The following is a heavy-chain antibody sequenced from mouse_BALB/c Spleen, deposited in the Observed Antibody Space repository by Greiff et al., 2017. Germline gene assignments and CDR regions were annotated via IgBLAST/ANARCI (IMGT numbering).Heavy chain of an antibody. Sequence: EVQLQQSGAELVKPGASVKLSCTASGFNFNDTYMHWVKQRPEQGLEWIGRIDPANGNTKYDPKVQGKATITADTSSNTAYLQLSSLTSEDTAVYYCAVSCYGRMDYWGQGTSVTVSS. J-gene: IGHJ4*01. CDR3: AVSCYGRMDY. V-gene: IGHV14-3*02. CDR2: IDPANGNT. CDR1: GFNFNDTY. D-gene: IGHD1-1*01.